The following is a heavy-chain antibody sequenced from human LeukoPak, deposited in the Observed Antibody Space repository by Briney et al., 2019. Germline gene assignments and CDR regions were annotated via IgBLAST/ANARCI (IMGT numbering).Heavy chain of an antibody. CDR2: IYPGDSDD. CDR3: ARQSYGDWAFADS. J-gene: IGHJ4*02. D-gene: IGHD4-17*01. Sequence: GESLKISCKGSGYSFAYYWIGWVRQMPGKGLEWMGIIYPGDSDDRYSPSFQGQVTISVDKSISTTYLQWSSLKASDTAMYYCARQSYGDWAFADSWGQGTLVTVSS. V-gene: IGHV5-51*01. CDR1: GYSFAYYW.